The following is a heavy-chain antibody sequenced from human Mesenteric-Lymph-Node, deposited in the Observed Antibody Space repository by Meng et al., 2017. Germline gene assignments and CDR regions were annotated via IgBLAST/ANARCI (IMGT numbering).Heavy chain of an antibody. Sequence: GESLKISCAASGFTFSSYEMNWVRQAPGEGLDYVSYITPGGSPYYYADSVKGRFTISRDNAKNSLYLQMDSLRAEDSAVYYCARGRMTTVTSLDNWGQGSLVTVSS. CDR2: ITPGGSPY. CDR1: GFTFSSYE. J-gene: IGHJ4*02. CDR3: ARGRMTTVTSLDN. V-gene: IGHV3-48*03. D-gene: IGHD4-17*01.